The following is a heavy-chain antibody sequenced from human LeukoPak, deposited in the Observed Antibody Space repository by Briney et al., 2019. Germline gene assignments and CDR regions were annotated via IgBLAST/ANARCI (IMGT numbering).Heavy chain of an antibody. CDR1: GFSFRRYA. CDR2: VNAESTDI. D-gene: IGHD6-13*01. V-gene: IGHV3-21*05. J-gene: IGHJ4*02. CDR3: ARDTFEPLVIDF. Sequence: PGGSLRLSCAASGFSFRRYAMNWVRQAPGKGLEWVAYVNAESTDILYADSVRGRFTIPRDNAKNSLYLQMNSLRAEDRGVYYCARDTFEPLVIDFWGQGTLVTVSS.